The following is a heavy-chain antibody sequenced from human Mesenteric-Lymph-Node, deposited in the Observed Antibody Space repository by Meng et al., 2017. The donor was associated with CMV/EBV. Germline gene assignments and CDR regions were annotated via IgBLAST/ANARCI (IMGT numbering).Heavy chain of an antibody. CDR3: ARGRWDIVVLPAGYYFDY. CDR1: GFTFSSYA. D-gene: IGHD2-2*01. Sequence: GESLKISCAASGFTFSSYAMSWVRQAPGKGLEWVSAISGNGGNTYYVDSEKGRFTISRDNARDSLYLQMNSLRAEDTAVYYCARGRWDIVVLPAGYYFDYWGQGTLVTVSS. V-gene: IGHV3-23*01. CDR2: ISGNGGNT. J-gene: IGHJ4*02.